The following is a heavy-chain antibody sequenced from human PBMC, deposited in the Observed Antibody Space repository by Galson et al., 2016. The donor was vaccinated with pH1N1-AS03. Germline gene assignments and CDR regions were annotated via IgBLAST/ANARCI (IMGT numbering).Heavy chain of an antibody. CDR3: ARVLGQDYNCYFDV. CDR1: GFRFGSSW. CDR2: IYPGDSDT. J-gene: IGHJ2*01. V-gene: IGHV5-51*03. Sequence: QSGAEVKKPGESLEISCRGSGFRFGSSWIAWVRQMPGKGLEWMGIIYPGDSDTTYSPPFQGQVTISADKSISTAFLQWSSLKASDTAIYSCARVLGQDYNCYFDVWGRGTPVTVSS. D-gene: IGHD4-11*01.